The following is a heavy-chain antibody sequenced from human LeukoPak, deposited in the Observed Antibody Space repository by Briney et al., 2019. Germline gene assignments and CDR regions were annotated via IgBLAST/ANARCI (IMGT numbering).Heavy chain of an antibody. Sequence: GGSLRLSCAASGFTFSDYYMSWIRQAPGKGLEWVSYISSSGSTIYYADSVKGRFTISRDNSKDTLFLQMYSLRAEDTAVYYCAKDHRSRTVPLDFDYWGQGTLVTVSS. CDR1: GFTFSDYY. V-gene: IGHV3-11*01. CDR3: AKDHRSRTVPLDFDY. D-gene: IGHD3/OR15-3a*01. CDR2: ISSSGSTI. J-gene: IGHJ4*02.